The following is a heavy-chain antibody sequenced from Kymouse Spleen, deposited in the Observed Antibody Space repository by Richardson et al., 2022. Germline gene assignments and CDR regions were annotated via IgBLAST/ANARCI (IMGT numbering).Heavy chain of an antibody. Sequence: QVQLVESGGGVVQPGRSLRLSCAASGFTFSSYGMHWVRQAPGKGLEWVAVIWYDGSNKYYADSVKGRFTISRDNSKNTLYLQMNSLRAEDTAVYYCAREERDYSNYGRGMDVWGQGTTVTVSS. CDR3: AREERDYSNYGRGMDV. CDR2: IWYDGSNK. V-gene: IGHV3-33*01. D-gene: IGHD4-11,IGHD4-11*01. CDR1: GFTFSSYG. J-gene: IGHJ6*02.